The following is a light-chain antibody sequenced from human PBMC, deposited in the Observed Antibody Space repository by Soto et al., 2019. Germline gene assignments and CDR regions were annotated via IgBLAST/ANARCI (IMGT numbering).Light chain of an antibody. J-gene: IGLJ2*01. Sequence: QSALTQPPSESRSPGQSVTISCTGTSSDVGGYNYVSWYQQHPGKAPKLMISEVSKRPSGVPDRFSGSKSGNTASLTVSGLQAEDEPDYYCSSFAGNNNLVFGGGTKLTLL. CDR1: SSDVGGYNY. CDR3: SSFAGNNNLV. CDR2: EVS. V-gene: IGLV2-8*02.